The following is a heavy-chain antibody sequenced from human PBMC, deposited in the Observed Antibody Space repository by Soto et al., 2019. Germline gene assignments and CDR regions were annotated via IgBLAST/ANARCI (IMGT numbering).Heavy chain of an antibody. CDR3: VRGPYNYNSRYFDY. D-gene: IGHD1-1*01. J-gene: IGHJ4*02. CDR1: GGSFSGYF. Sequence: SETLSLTCTVSGGSFSGYFWTWIRQPPGKGLEWLAEINHSGITNYNPSVESRVSMSVDTSKNQFSLRLYSVTAADTAVYYCVRGPYNYNSRYFDYWGQGTLVTAPQ. V-gene: IGHV4-34*01. CDR2: INHSGIT.